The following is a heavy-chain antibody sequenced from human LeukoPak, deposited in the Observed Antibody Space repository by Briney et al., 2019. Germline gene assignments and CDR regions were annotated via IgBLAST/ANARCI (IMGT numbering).Heavy chain of an antibody. CDR1: GFTFSSYG. CDR2: ISGSGGST. D-gene: IGHD3-10*01. CDR3: ARGRSFMVRGVQGAFDI. V-gene: IGHV3-23*01. J-gene: IGHJ3*02. Sequence: GGTLRLSCAASGFTFSSYGMSWVRQAPGKGLEWVSAISGSGGSTYYADSVKGRFTISRDNPKNRLYLQMNSLRADDTAVYYFARGRSFMVRGVQGAFDIWGQGTMVTVSS.